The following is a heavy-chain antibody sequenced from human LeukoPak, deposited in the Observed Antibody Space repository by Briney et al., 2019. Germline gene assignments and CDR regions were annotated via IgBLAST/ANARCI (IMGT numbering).Heavy chain of an antibody. CDR3: ARALAGATTVDY. CDR2: ISYDGPNK. J-gene: IGHJ4*02. D-gene: IGHD1-26*01. V-gene: IGHV3-30*04. CDR1: GFNFSTYA. Sequence: PGRSLRLSCAASGFNFSTYAMHWVRQAPGRGLEWVAVISYDGPNKFYADSVKGRFTISRDNSKNTLYLQMNSLRAEDTAVYYCARALAGATTVDYWGQGTLVTVSS.